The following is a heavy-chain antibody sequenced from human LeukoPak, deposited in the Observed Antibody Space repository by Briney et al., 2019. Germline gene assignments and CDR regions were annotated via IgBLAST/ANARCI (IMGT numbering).Heavy chain of an antibody. Sequence: GASVRVSCKASGYTFTTSDINWARQATGQGLEWMGWLNPNSGNTAYAQKFQGRVIMTTNTSKSTAYMELSSLRSEDTAVYYCARSGSYPRRFDYWGQGTLVTVSS. V-gene: IGHV1-8*01. CDR1: GYTFTTSD. CDR3: ARSGSYPRRFDY. D-gene: IGHD1-26*01. J-gene: IGHJ4*02. CDR2: LNPNSGNT.